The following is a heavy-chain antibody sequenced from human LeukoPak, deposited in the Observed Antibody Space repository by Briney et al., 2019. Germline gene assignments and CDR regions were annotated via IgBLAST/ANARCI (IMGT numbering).Heavy chain of an antibody. CDR3: AKGLTAMLIFYFDY. J-gene: IGHJ4*02. CDR2: TSGSGGST. D-gene: IGHD5-18*01. Sequence: GGSLRLSCAASGFTLSSYAMSWVRQAPGKGLEWVSATSGSGGSTYYADSVKGRFTISRANSKNTLYLQMNSLRAEDTAVYYCAKGLTAMLIFYFDYWGQGTLVTVSS. CDR1: GFTLSSYA. V-gene: IGHV3-23*01.